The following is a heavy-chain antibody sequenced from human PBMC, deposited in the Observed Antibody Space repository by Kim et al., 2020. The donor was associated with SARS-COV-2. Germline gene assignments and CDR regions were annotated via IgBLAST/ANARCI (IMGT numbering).Heavy chain of an antibody. D-gene: IGHD3-22*01. V-gene: IGHV4-34*01. CDR1: GGSFSGYY. Sequence: SETLSLTCAVYGGSFSGYYWTWIRQPPGKGLEWIGEVKHSGSTNYTPSLKSRVTISVDTSNNQFSLKLSSVTAAYTAVYYCARGHGSSGYYRSAYYYGMDVWGQGTTVTVSS. J-gene: IGHJ6*02. CDR3: ARGHGSSGYYRSAYYYGMDV. CDR2: VKHSGST.